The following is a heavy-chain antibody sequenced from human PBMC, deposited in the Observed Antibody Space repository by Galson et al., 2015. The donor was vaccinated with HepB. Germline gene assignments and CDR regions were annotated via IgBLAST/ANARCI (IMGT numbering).Heavy chain of an antibody. CDR3: ASLYYDFWSGYYGCFDY. CDR2: IKQDGSEK. V-gene: IGHV3-7*05. CDR1: GFTFSSYW. J-gene: IGHJ4*02. D-gene: IGHD3-3*01. Sequence: SLRLSCAASGFTFSSYWMSWVRQAPGKGLEWVANIKQDGSEKYYVDSVKGRFTISRDNAKNSLYLQMNSLRAEDTAVYYCASLYYDFWSGYYGCFDYWGQGTLVTVSS.